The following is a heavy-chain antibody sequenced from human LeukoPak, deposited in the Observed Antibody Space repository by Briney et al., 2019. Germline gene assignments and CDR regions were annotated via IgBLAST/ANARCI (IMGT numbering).Heavy chain of an antibody. CDR3: ARESSRGGFDY. D-gene: IGHD6-13*01. Sequence: ASVKVSCKASGYTFTSYYIHWVRQAPGQGLEWMGIINPSGGSTSYAQKFKGRVTMTRDTSMSTVYMELSSLRSEDTAVYYCARESSRGGFDYWGQGTLVTVSS. V-gene: IGHV1-46*01. J-gene: IGHJ4*02. CDR2: INPSGGST. CDR1: GYTFTSYY.